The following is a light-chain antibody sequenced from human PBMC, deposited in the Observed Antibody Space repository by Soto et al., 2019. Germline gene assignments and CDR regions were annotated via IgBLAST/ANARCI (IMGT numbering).Light chain of an antibody. V-gene: IGKV3-20*01. Sequence: EIVMTQSPATLSVSPGERATLSCRASQSVGYNLAWYQQRPGQAPRLLIYGASRRATGIPDRFSGSGSGTDFTLTISRLEPQDFAVYYCQQYGSSGTFGQGTKVDIK. CDR1: QSVGYN. J-gene: IGKJ1*01. CDR2: GAS. CDR3: QQYGSSGT.